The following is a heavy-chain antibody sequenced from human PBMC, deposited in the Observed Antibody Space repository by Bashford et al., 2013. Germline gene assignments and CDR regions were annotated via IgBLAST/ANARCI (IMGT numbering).Heavy chain of an antibody. CDR1: GDFTSGGAYS. Sequence: SETLSLTCAVSGDFTSGGAYSWSWVRQTPGRGLEWIGHIYESGNTYYNPSLKSRLAISMDMSRNLFFLNLNSVTAADTAVYYCARAGGWFDYWGQGALVTVSS. J-gene: IGHJ4*02. CDR2: IYESGNT. V-gene: IGHV4-30-2*01. CDR3: ARAGGWFDY. D-gene: IGHD3-16*01.